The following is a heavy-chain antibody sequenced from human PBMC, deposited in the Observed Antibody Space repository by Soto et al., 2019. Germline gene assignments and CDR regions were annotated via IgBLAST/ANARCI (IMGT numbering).Heavy chain of an antibody. D-gene: IGHD3-3*01. CDR1: GGTFNRYA. J-gene: IGHJ6*02. Sequence: QVQLVQSGAEVKKPGSSVKVSCKASGGTFNRYAISWVRQAPGQGLEWMGGIIPIFGIGNDAQRFQGRVTITADESKCTAYMEMRSLRSEDTGVYYCARSAITIFGVVSIPPHYYSEMDVWGQGTTVTVTS. CDR3: ARSAITIFGVVSIPPHYYSEMDV. CDR2: IIPIFGIG. V-gene: IGHV1-69*01.